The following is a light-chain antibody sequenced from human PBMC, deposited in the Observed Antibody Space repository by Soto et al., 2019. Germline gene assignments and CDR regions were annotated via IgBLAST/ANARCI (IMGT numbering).Light chain of an antibody. J-gene: IGLJ6*01. V-gene: IGLV6-57*02. CDR2: EDN. Sequence: NFMLTQPHSVSESPGKTVIISCTGSSGRIASNYVQWFQQRPGSAPTTVIYEDNHRPSGVPDRFSGSIDSSSNSASLTISGLKTEDEADYYCQSYHSTNRRVFGSGTKLTVL. CDR1: SGRIASNY. CDR3: QSYHSTNRRV.